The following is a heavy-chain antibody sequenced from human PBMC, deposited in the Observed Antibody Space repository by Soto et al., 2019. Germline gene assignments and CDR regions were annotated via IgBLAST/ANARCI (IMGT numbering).Heavy chain of an antibody. Sequence: RSLSCAASGFTFSGSAMHWVRQASGKGLEWVGRIRSKANSYATAYAASVKGRFTISRDDSKNTAYLQMNSLKTEDTAVYYCTFYCGGDCAAFDIWGQGTMVTVSS. D-gene: IGHD2-21*02. J-gene: IGHJ3*02. CDR3: TFYCGGDCAAFDI. V-gene: IGHV3-73*01. CDR2: IRSKANSYAT. CDR1: GFTFSGSA.